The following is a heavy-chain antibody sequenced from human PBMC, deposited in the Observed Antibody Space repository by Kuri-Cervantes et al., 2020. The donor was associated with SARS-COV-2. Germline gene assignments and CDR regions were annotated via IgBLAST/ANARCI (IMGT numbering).Heavy chain of an antibody. CDR2: IYYRRST. CDR3: ARHRKIYDYWNGRGYFYYYMDV. J-gene: IGHJ6*03. Sequence: SETLSVSCAVSGHCISSGYYWGWIRQSPGKGLEWIGSIYYRRSTHYNPPLKNRVTISVDTSTNQFSLRLNSVSAADTALYYCARHRKIYDYWNGRGYFYYYMDVWGKGTTVTVSS. V-gene: IGHV4-38-2*01. CDR1: GHCISSGYY. D-gene: IGHD3-3*01.